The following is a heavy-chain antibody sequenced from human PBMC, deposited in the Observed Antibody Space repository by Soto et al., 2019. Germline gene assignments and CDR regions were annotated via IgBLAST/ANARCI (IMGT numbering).Heavy chain of an antibody. CDR1: GGSISSGEYY. D-gene: IGHD5-12*01. CDR2: IYYSGST. J-gene: IGHJ5*02. Sequence: SETMALTCTVSGGSISSGEYYWSWIRQPPGKGLEWIGYIYYSGSTYYNPSLKGRVTISVDTSKNQFSLKLSSVTAADTAVYYCARTPAGYSGYDYFFWFDPWGQGTLVTVSS. CDR3: ARTPAGYSGYDYFFWFDP. V-gene: IGHV4-30-4*01.